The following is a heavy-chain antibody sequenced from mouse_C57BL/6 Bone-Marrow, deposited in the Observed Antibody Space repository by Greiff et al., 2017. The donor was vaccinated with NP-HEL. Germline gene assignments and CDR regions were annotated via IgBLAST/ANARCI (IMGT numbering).Heavy chain of an antibody. V-gene: IGHV10-1*01. J-gene: IGHJ4*01. D-gene: IGHD3-2*02. CDR2: IRSKSNNYAT. CDR3: VKHGAQARGYAMDY. Sequence: EVQGVESGGGLVQPKGSLKLSCAASGFSFNTYAMNWVRQAPGKGLEWVARIRSKSNNYATYYADSVKDRFTLSRDDSARMLYQQMNMLRTEHTAKYYCVKHGAQARGYAMDYWGQGTSVTVSA. CDR1: GFSFNTYA.